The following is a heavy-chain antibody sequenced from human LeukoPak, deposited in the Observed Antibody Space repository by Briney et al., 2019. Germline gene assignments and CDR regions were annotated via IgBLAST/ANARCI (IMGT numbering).Heavy chain of an antibody. J-gene: IGHJ3*02. CDR2: ISSSSSYI. V-gene: IGHV3-21*01. D-gene: IGHD5-12*01. CDR3: ARGDVALDAFDI. Sequence: GGSLRLSCAASGFTFSSYSMNWVRQAPGKGLEWVSSISSSSSYIYYADSVKGRFTISRDNAKNSLYLQMNSLRAEDTAVYYCARGDVALDAFDIWGQGTMVTVSS. CDR1: GFTFSSYS.